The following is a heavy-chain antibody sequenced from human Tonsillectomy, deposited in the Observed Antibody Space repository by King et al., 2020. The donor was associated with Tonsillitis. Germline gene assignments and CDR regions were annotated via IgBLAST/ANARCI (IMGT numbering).Heavy chain of an antibody. V-gene: IGHV3-21*01. CDR3: ARGVLSTSWGMDV. Sequence: VQLVESGGGLVKPGGSLRLSCAASGFTFSSYNMKWVRQAPGKGLEWVSFISYSSSYIYYADSVKCRFTISRDNAKNSLYLQMNSLRAEDTAVYYCARGVLSTSWGMDVWGQGTTVTVSS. J-gene: IGHJ6*02. CDR1: GFTFSSYN. CDR2: ISYSSSYI. D-gene: IGHD2-2*01.